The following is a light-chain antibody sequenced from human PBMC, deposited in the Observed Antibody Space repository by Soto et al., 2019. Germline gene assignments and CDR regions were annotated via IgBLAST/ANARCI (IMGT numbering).Light chain of an antibody. Sequence: DIQMTQSPSSLSASVGDRVTIACRASQSISSYLNWFQQKPGRAPKLLIYAASALRSGVPSRFRGSGSGTEFTLTISSLQPEDFETYYCQQSYSTPYTFGQGTKLDIK. J-gene: IGKJ2*01. CDR2: AAS. CDR1: QSISSY. CDR3: QQSYSTPYT. V-gene: IGKV1-39*01.